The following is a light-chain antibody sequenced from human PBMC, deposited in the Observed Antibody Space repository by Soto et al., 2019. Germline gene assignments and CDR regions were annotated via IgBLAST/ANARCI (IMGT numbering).Light chain of an antibody. J-gene: IGLJ2*01. CDR2: DVT. CDR3: SSFTSSSTLV. CDR1: SSDVGGYNY. V-gene: IGLV2-14*03. Sequence: QSALTQPASVSGSPGQSITISCIGTSSDVGGYNYVSWYQQHPDKAPRLMIYDVTNRPSGVSDRFSGSKSGNTASLTISGLQAEDEADYYCSSFTSSSTLVFGGGTQLTVL.